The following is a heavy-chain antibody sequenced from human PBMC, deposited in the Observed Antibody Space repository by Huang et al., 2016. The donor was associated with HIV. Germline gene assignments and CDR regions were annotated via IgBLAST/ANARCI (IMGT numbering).Heavy chain of an antibody. CDR3: ARGESGPSQWLASLDNCYFYMDV. D-gene: IGHD6-19*01. V-gene: IGHV4-39*01. Sequence: QLQLQESGPGPVKPSATLSLNCSVSGGSISGSRYYWGWIRQPPGKGLEWIGSIYYIGASSCSPSLKSRVTISVDTSKNQFSRKLSSVTAADTAMYYCARGESGPSQWLASLDNCYFYMDVWGKGTTVTVSS. CDR1: GGSISGSRYY. J-gene: IGHJ6*03. CDR2: IYYIGAS.